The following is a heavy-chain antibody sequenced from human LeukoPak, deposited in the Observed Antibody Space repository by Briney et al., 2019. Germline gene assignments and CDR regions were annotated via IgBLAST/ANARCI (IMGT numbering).Heavy chain of an antibody. J-gene: IGHJ4*02. Sequence: GGSLRLSCAASGFTFSSYAMHWVRQAPGKGLEWVAVISYDGSNKYYADSVKGRFTISRDNSKNTLYLQMNSLRPEDTAVYYCAKDSKRWKTYYYEAGSYYFDYWGQGTRVTVSS. CDR3: AKDSKRWKTYYYEAGSYYFDY. V-gene: IGHV3-30*04. D-gene: IGHD3-10*01. CDR2: ISYDGSNK. CDR1: GFTFSSYA.